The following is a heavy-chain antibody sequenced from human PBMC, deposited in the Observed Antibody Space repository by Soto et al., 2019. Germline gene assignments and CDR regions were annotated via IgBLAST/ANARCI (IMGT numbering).Heavy chain of an antibody. V-gene: IGHV4-30-4*01. D-gene: IGHD3-9*01. CDR1: GGSISSGDYY. J-gene: IGHJ4*02. CDR2: IYYSGSA. Sequence: SETLSLTCTVSGGSISSGDYYCSWIRPPPGKGLEWIGYIYYSGSAYYNPSLKSRVTISVDTSKNQFSLKLSSVTAADTAVYYCARDILYRLDYWGQGILVTVSS. CDR3: ARDILYRLDY.